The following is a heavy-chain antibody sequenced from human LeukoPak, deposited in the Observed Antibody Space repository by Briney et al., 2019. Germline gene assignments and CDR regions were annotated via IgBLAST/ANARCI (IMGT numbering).Heavy chain of an antibody. Sequence: GGSLRLSCAASGFTFSSYAMSWVRQAPGKGLEWVSAISGSGGSTYYADSVKGRFTISRDNSKNTLYLQMNSLRAEDTAVYYCAKDRGCSSTSCYTSWFDPWGQGTLVTVSS. CDR2: ISGSGGST. CDR1: GFTFSSYA. V-gene: IGHV3-23*01. D-gene: IGHD2-2*02. J-gene: IGHJ5*02. CDR3: AKDRGCSSTSCYTSWFDP.